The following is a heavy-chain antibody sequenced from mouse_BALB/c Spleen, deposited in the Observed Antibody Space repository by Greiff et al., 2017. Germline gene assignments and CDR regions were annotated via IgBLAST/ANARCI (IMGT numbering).Heavy chain of an antibody. CDR3: ARHGDYDGAWFAY. V-gene: IGHV5-6*01. J-gene: IGHJ3*01. Sequence: LVESGGDLVKPGGSLKLSCAASGFTFSSFGMSWVRQTPDKRLEWVATISSGGSYTYYPDSVKGRFTISRDNAKNTLYLQMSSLKSEDTAMYYCARHGDYDGAWFAYWGQGTLVTVSA. CDR1: GFTFSSFG. CDR2: ISSGGSYT. D-gene: IGHD2-4*01.